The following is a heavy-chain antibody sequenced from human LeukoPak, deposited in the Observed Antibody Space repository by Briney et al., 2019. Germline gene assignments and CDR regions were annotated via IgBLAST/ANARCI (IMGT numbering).Heavy chain of an antibody. CDR1: GDSISSYY. CDR2: ISDTGTT. V-gene: IGHV4-59*01. J-gene: IGHJ4*02. D-gene: IGHD3-22*01. CDR3: ATGYYEPFER. Sequence: SETLSLTCTVCGDSISSYYWNWIRQPPGKGPEWIGCISDTGTTKYNPAFKSRVTVSVDPSKNQFSLKLTSVTAADTAVYFCATGYYEPFERWGQGTLVSVSS.